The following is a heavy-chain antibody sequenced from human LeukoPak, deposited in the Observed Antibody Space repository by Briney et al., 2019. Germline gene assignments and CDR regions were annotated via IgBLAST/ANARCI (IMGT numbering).Heavy chain of an antibody. Sequence: SETLSLTCTVSGGSISSYYWSWIRQPPGKGLEWIGCIYYSGSTNYNPSLKSRVTISVDTSKNQFSLKLSSVPAADTAVYYCARQLSNWYIGRSPFAFDIWGQGTMVTVSS. CDR1: GGSISSYY. CDR3: ARQLSNWYIGRSPFAFDI. CDR2: IYYSGST. V-gene: IGHV4-59*08. D-gene: IGHD1-26*01. J-gene: IGHJ3*02.